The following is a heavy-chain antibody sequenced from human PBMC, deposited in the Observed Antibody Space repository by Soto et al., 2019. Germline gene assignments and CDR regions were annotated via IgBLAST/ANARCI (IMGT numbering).Heavy chain of an antibody. Sequence: EVQLLESGGGLVQPGGSXXXXXXXXXXXXXXXXXXXXRQAPGKGLEWISGIKGNTDDTYYADSVKGRFTISRDSSRNTLYLQMNSLRADDTAVYYCAKTGPVTARIRFDYWGQGALVTVSS. D-gene: IGHD2-21*02. CDR2: IKGNTDDT. J-gene: IGHJ4*02. CDR1: XXXXXXXX. CDR3: AKTGPVTARIRFDY. V-gene: IGHV3-23*01.